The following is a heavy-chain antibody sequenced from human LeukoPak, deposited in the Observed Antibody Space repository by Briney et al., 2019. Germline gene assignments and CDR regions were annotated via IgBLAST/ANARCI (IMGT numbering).Heavy chain of an antibody. J-gene: IGHJ4*02. D-gene: IGHD4-11*01. CDR3: ARAEDYSNYSG. CDR2: IYYSGST. CDR1: GGSISSYY. V-gene: IGHV4-59*01. Sequence: PSETLSLTCTVSGGSISSYYWSWIRQPPGKGLEWIGYIYYSGSTNYNPSLKSRVTISVDTSKNQFSLKLSSVTAADTAVYYCARAEDYSNYSGWGRGTPVTVSS.